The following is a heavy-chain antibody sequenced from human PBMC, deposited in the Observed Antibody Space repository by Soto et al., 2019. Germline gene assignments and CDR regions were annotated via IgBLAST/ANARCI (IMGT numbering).Heavy chain of an antibody. CDR1: GYTFTSYY. V-gene: IGHV1-46*03. J-gene: IGHJ4*02. Sequence: ASVKVSCKESGYTFTSYYMHWVRQAPGQGLKWIRIINPSGGSTSYAQKFQGRVTMTRDTSTSTVYVELSSLRSEHTAVYYCASRGYCSSTSCTQSFDYWGQGTLVTVSS. D-gene: IGHD2-2*01. CDR2: INPSGGST. CDR3: ASRGYCSSTSCTQSFDY.